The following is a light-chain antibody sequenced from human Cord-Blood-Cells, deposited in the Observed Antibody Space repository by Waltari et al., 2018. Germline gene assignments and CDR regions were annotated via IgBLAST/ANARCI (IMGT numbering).Light chain of an antibody. CDR2: WAS. J-gene: IGKJ2*01. CDR1: QSVLYSSNNKNY. V-gene: IGKV4-1*01. Sequence: DIMMTQSPDSLAVSLGERATINCKSSQSVLYSSNNKNYLAWYQQKPGQPPKLLIYWASTRESGVPDRFGGSGSGTDFTLTISSLQAEDVAAYYCQQYYSTPYTFGQGTKLEIK. CDR3: QQYYSTPYT.